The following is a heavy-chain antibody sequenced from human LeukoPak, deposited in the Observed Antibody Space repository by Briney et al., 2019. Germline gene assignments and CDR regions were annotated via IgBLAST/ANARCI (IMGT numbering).Heavy chain of an antibody. J-gene: IGHJ4*02. D-gene: IGHD1-7*01. CDR1: GFTFSSYA. V-gene: IGHV3-64*01. CDR3: AREGNWNYRYFDY. Sequence: GGSLSLSCAASGFTFSSYAMHWVRQAPGKGLEYVSAISSNGGSTYYANSVKGRFTISRDNSKNTLYLQMGSLRAEDMAVYYCAREGNWNYRYFDYWGQGTLVTVSS. CDR2: ISSNGGST.